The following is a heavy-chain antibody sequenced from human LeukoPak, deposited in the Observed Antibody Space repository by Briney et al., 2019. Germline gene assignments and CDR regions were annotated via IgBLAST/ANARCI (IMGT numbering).Heavy chain of an antibody. CDR3: ARACGSSWYFWFDP. J-gene: IGHJ5*02. CDR2: IYYSGST. CDR1: GGSISSYY. Sequence: SETLSLTCTVSGGSISSYYWSWIRQPPGKGLEWIGYIYYSGSTNYNPSLKSRVTISVDTSKNQFSLKLTSVTAADTAVYYCARACGSSWYFWFDPWGQGTLVTVSS. V-gene: IGHV4-59*01. D-gene: IGHD6-13*01.